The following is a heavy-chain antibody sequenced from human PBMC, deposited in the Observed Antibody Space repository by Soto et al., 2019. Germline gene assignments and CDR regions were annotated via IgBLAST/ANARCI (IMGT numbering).Heavy chain of an antibody. CDR1: GFSFRDAW. D-gene: IGHD3-10*01. V-gene: IGHV3-15*04. Sequence: EVQMVESGGGLVKPGGSLRLSCAVSGFSFRDAWMNWVRQAPGKGLEWVGRIESKAAGGAIDYSAPVKGRFTSSRNDSKGTLDLQINSLKTEDTAMYYCTTDGSFGGVVVAFHLWGQGTMLSVSS. CDR3: TTDGSFGGVVVAFHL. CDR2: IESKAAGGAI. J-gene: IGHJ3*01.